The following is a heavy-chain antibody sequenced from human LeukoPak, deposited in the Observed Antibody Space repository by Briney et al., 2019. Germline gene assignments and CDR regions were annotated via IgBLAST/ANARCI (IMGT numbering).Heavy chain of an antibody. D-gene: IGHD2-15*01. Sequence: GGSLRLSCAASGFTVSSNYMSWVRQAPGKGLEWVSVIYTGGSTDYADSVKGRFTISRDNSKNTLYLQMNSLRAEDTAVYYCARGARAATGYYYYYMDVWGKGTTVTVSS. J-gene: IGHJ6*03. CDR2: IYTGGST. CDR1: GFTVSSNY. CDR3: ARGARAATGYYYYYMDV. V-gene: IGHV3-53*01.